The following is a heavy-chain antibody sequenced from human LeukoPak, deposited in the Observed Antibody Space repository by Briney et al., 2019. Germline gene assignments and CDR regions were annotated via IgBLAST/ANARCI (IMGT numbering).Heavy chain of an antibody. V-gene: IGHV3-30*02. CDR3: AKDYLGGYSYGSPFDF. J-gene: IGHJ4*02. CDR2: IRFDGSNK. CDR1: GFTFSTNA. D-gene: IGHD5-18*01. Sequence: GGSLRLSCAASGFTFSTNAMSWVRQAPGKGLEWVAFIRFDGSNKYYADSVKGRFTISRDNSKNTLYLQMNSLRPEDTAVYYCAKDYLGGYSYGSPFDFWGQGTLVTVSS.